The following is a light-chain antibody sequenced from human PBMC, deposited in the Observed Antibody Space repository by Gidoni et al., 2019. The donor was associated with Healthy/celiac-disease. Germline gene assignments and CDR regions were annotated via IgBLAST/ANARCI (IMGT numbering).Light chain of an antibody. Sequence: DIQMTQSPSTLSASVGDRVTITFRASQSISSWLAWYQQKPRKAPKLLIYKASSLESGVPSRFSGSGSGTEFTLTISSLQPDDFATYYCQQYNSYSTFGQGTKVEIK. V-gene: IGKV1-5*03. CDR2: KAS. CDR3: QQYNSYST. CDR1: QSISSW. J-gene: IGKJ1*01.